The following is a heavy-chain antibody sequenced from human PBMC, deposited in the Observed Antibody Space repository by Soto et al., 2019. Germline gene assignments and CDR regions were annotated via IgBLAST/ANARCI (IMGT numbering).Heavy chain of an antibody. D-gene: IGHD2-21*02. CDR2: IFSSGST. CDR3: ARDQGVVVTADNWFDP. J-gene: IGHJ5*02. Sequence: PSETLSLTCTVSGGSITDYSWVWIRQPAGKGLEWIGRIFSSGSTNYNPSLKGRITMSLDMSKNQFSLKLNSATATDTAVYFCARDQGVVVTADNWFDPWGQGTLVTVSS. V-gene: IGHV4-4*07. CDR1: GGSITDYS.